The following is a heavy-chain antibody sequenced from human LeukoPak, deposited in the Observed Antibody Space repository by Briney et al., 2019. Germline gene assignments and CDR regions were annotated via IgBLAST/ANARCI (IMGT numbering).Heavy chain of an antibody. CDR3: ARRSQDFDF. V-gene: IGHV4-34*01. CDR2: INHSGSS. CDR1: GGSFSFYY. J-gene: IGHJ4*02. Sequence: SETLSLTCAVDGGSFSFYYWSWIRQTPGKGLEWIGEINHSGSSNYNPSLESRVTISVDTSKNQFSLKLNSVTAADTAVYYCARRSQDFDFWGQGILVTVSA.